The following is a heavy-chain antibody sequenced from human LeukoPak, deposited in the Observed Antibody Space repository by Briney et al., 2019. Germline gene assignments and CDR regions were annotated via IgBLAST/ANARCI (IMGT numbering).Heavy chain of an antibody. J-gene: IGHJ4*02. Sequence: GGSLRLSCAASGFTFSTYWMSWVRQAPGKGLEWVANIKQDGSEKYVDSVKGRFTISRDNAKNSLYLQMNSLRAEETAMYYCARDSAGNDYWGQGTLVTVSS. V-gene: IGHV3-7*01. D-gene: IGHD6-13*01. CDR1: GFTFSTYW. CDR2: IKQDGSEK. CDR3: ARDSAGNDY.